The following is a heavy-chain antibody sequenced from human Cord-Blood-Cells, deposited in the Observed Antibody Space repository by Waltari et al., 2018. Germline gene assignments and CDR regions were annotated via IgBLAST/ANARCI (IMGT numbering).Heavy chain of an antibody. D-gene: IGHD3-22*01. V-gene: IGHV1-2*02. CDR3: ARYLGSGLGPGLYYYFDI. Sequence: VKLVKSGAEVRKPGASVKVSCKPSGYTSTAYYMPGLRQAPGQGLEGKGMNNPKSGSPNYAQKIQGRVTMARDTFTSTASTGPTSLGPGNPAVYDWARYLGSGLGPGLYYYFDIWGRGTLVTVSS. CDR1: GYTSTAYY. J-gene: IGHJ2*01. CDR2: NNPKSGSP.